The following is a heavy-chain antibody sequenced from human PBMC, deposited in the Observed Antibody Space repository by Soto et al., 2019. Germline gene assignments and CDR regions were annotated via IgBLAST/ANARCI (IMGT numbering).Heavy chain of an antibody. CDR2: IKQDGSEK. V-gene: IGHV3-7*01. D-gene: IGHD6-19*01. CDR1: GFTFSSYW. Sequence: GGSLRLSCAASGFTFSSYWMSWVRQAPGKGLEWVANIKQDGSEKYYVDSVKGRFTISRDNAKNSLYLQMNSLRAEDTAVYYCARDLVDGIAVAGPRGGYFQHWGQGTLVTVSS. CDR3: ARDLVDGIAVAGPRGGYFQH. J-gene: IGHJ1*01.